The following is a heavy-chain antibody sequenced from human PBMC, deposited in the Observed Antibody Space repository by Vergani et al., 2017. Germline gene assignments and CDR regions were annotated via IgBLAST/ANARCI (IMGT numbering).Heavy chain of an antibody. CDR1: GFTFSSYG. D-gene: IGHD6-6*01. CDR2: ISYDGSNK. Sequence: QVQLVESGGGVVQPGRSLRLSCAASGFTFSSYGMHWVRQAPGKGLEWVAVISYDGSNKYYADSVKGRFTISRDNSKNTLYLQMNSLRAEDTAVYYCAKAAYSSSDDIFDYWGQGTLVTVSS. V-gene: IGHV3-30*18. CDR3: AKAAYSSSDDIFDY. J-gene: IGHJ4*02.